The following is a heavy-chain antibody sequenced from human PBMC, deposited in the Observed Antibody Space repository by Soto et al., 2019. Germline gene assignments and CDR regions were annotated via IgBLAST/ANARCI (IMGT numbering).Heavy chain of an antibody. D-gene: IGHD3-16*02. Sequence: QVQLVQSGAEVKKPGASVKVSCKASGYTFTSYGISWVRQAPGQGLEWMGWISAYNGNTNYAQKLQGRVTMTTDTSTXXAXMXXRSLRSDDTAVYYCARDGLSDYVWGSYRETNWFDPWGQGTLVTVSS. CDR2: ISAYNGNT. V-gene: IGHV1-18*01. J-gene: IGHJ5*02. CDR1: GYTFTSYG. CDR3: ARDGLSDYVWGSYRETNWFDP.